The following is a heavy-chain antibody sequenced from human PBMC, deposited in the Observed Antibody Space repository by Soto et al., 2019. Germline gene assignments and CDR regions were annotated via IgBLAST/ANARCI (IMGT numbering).Heavy chain of an antibody. CDR1: GGSIGSGDYY. Sequence: SETLSLTCTVSGGSIGSGDYYWSWIRQPPGKGLEWIGYIYYSGSTYYNPSLKSRVTISVDTSKNQFSLKLSSVPAADTAVYYCARVPPYGHNWFAPWGQGTLVTVS. V-gene: IGHV4-30-4*01. CDR3: ARVPPYGHNWFAP. J-gene: IGHJ5*02. D-gene: IGHD4-17*01. CDR2: IYYSGST.